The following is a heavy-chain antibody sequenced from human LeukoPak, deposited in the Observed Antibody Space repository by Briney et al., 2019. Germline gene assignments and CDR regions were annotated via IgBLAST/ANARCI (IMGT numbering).Heavy chain of an antibody. V-gene: IGHV3-74*01. J-gene: IGHJ3*02. Sequence: GGNLRFNCSASRFTCSSYWRHWLRQAPGKGLVWVSRINSGGSSTSYEDCVKSRFTISRDNAKNELYLQMNSLRAEDTAVYCCARANYYGSGRAAFDIWGQGTMVTVSS. CDR3: ARANYYGSGRAAFDI. D-gene: IGHD3-10*01. CDR1: RFTCSSYW. CDR2: INSGGSST.